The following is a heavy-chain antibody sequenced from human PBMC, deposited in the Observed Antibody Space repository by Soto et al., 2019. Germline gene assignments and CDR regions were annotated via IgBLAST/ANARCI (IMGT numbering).Heavy chain of an antibody. CDR1: GFTFSSYA. V-gene: IGHV3-30-3*01. CDR3: ARDYDILTQRYAFDI. Sequence: QPGGSLRLSCAASGFTFSSYAMHWVRQPPGKGLEWVAVISYDGSNKYYADSVKGRFTISRDNSKNTLYLQMNSLRAEDTAVYYCARDYDILTQRYAFDIWGQGTMVTVSS. J-gene: IGHJ3*02. D-gene: IGHD3-9*01. CDR2: ISYDGSNK.